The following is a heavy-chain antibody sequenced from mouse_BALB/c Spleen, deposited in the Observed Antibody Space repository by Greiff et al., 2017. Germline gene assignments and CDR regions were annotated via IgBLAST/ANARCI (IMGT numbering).Heavy chain of an antibody. D-gene: IGHD2-3*01. Sequence: VQLQQSGPGLVKPSQSLSLTCTVTGYSITSDYAWNWIRQFPGNKLEWMGYISYSGSTSYNPSLKSRISITRDTSKNQFFLQLNSVTTEDTATYYCAIWGLLRVAYWGQGTLVTVSA. J-gene: IGHJ3*01. CDR1: GYSITSDYA. V-gene: IGHV3-2*02. CDR3: AIWGLLRVAY. CDR2: ISYSGST.